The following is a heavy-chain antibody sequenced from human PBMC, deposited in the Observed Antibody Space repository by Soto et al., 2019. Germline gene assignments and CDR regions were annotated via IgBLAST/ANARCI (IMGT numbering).Heavy chain of an antibody. V-gene: IGHV3-30*18. CDR3: AKDREGITIFGDGGGY. J-gene: IGHJ4*02. CDR1: GFTFSSYG. Sequence: ESGGGVVQPGRSLRLSCAASGFTFSSYGMHWVRQAPGKGLEWVAVISYDGSNKYYADSVKGRFTISRDNSKNTLYLQMNSLRAEDTAVYYCAKDREGITIFGDGGGYWGQGTLVTVPS. D-gene: IGHD3-3*01. CDR2: ISYDGSNK.